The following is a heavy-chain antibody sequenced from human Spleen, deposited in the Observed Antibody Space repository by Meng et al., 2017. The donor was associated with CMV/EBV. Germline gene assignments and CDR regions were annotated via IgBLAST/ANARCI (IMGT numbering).Heavy chain of an antibody. CDR3: ARGDSSWYRMHDV. CDR2: ISSSSSYI. V-gene: IGHV3-21*01. CDR1: GLTLNNFW. J-gene: IGHJ6*02. D-gene: IGHD6-13*01. Sequence: GGSLRLSCAASGLTLNNFWMHWVRQAPGKGLEWVSSISSSSSYIYYADSVKGRFTISRDNAKNSLYLQMNSLRAEDTAVYYCARGDSSWYRMHDVWGQGTTVTVSS.